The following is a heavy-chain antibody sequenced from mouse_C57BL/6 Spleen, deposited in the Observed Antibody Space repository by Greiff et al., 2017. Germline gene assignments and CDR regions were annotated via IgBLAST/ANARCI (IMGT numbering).Heavy chain of an antibody. CDR1: GYSITSGYY. CDR3: ARERYDYEYYFDY. D-gene: IGHD2-4*01. CDR2: ISYDGSN. Sequence: EVQLQESGPGLVKPSQSLSLTCSVTGYSITSGYYWNWIRQFPGNKLEWMGYISYDGSNNYNPSLKNRISITSDTSKNQFFLKLNSVTTEDTATYYCARERYDYEYYFDYWGQGTTLTVSS. J-gene: IGHJ2*01. V-gene: IGHV3-6*01.